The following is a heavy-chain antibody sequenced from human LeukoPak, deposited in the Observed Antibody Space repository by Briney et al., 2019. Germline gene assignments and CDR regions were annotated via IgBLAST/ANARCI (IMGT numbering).Heavy chain of an antibody. CDR2: IDGSGGTT. CDR3: AKAHCSSTSCSRADN. J-gene: IGHJ4*02. Sequence: LRLSCAASGFTFTRNAMAWVRQAPGKGLEWVSAIDGSGGTTFYADSVKGRVTISRVQSTNTVYLQMNSLRADVTAVYYCAKAHCSSTSCSRADNWGQGTLVTVSS. V-gene: IGHV3-23*01. D-gene: IGHD2-2*01. CDR1: GFTFTRNA.